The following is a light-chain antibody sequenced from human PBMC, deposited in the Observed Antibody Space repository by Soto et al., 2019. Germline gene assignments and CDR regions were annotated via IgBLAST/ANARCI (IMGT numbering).Light chain of an antibody. CDR3: QQYGSSPST. V-gene: IGKV3-20*01. Sequence: EIVLTQSPGTLSLSPGESATLSCRASQSVGSSYLAWYRQKPGQAPRLLIYGASSRATGIPDRFSVGGSGTDFTLTISRLEPEDFAVYYCQQYGSSPSTFGQGTKVEIK. J-gene: IGKJ1*01. CDR1: QSVGSSY. CDR2: GAS.